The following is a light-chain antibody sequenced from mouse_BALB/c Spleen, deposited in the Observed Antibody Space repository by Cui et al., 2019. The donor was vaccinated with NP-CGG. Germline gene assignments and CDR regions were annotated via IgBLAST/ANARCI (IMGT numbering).Light chain of an antibody. CDR2: GTN. J-gene: IGLJ1*01. Sequence: QPVVTREPALTTSPGETVTLTCRSSIGAVTTSNYANWVQEKPDHLFTGLIGGTNNRTPGVPARFSGSLIGDKAALTITGAQTEDEAIYFCAPWYSNHWVFGGGTKLTVL. CDR3: APWYSNHWV. CDR1: IGAVTTSNY. V-gene: IGLV1*01.